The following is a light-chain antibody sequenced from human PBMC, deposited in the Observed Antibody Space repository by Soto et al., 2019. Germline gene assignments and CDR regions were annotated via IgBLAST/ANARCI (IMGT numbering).Light chain of an antibody. CDR3: MQRKEFPWT. CDR2: GIS. Sequence: DIVMTQTPLSLPVTPGEPASISCRSSQTLLDSDDGNTYLDWYLQKPGQSPHLLIYGISSRASGVPDRFSGSGSGTDFTLKISRVEAGDVGVFYCMQRKEFPWTFGQGTKVDIK. V-gene: IGKV2-40*01. J-gene: IGKJ1*01. CDR1: QTLLDSDDGNTY.